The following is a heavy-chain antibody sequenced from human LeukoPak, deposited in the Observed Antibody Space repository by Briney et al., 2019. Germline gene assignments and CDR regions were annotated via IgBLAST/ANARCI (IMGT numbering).Heavy chain of an antibody. Sequence: SETLSLTCTVSGGSISSYYWSWIRQPPGKGLERIGYIYYSGSTNYNPSLKSRVTISVDTSKNQSSLKLSSVTAADTAVYYCARGNIVVVPAATYYYYYYMDVWGKGTTVTVSS. CDR1: GGSISSYY. CDR3: ARGNIVVVPAATYYYYYYMDV. CDR2: IYYSGST. V-gene: IGHV4-59*01. D-gene: IGHD2-2*01. J-gene: IGHJ6*03.